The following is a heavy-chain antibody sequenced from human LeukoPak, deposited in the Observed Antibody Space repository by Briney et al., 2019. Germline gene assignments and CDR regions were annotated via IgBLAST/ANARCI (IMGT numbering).Heavy chain of an antibody. Sequence: GGSLRLSCAASGFAVSSNYMSWVRQAPGKGLEWVSVIYSGGSTYYADSVKGRFTISRDNSKNTLYLQMNSLRAEDTAVYYCARKTGTTGEAFDYWGQGTQVTVSS. CDR3: ARKTGTTGEAFDY. J-gene: IGHJ4*02. D-gene: IGHD1-1*01. CDR2: IYSGGST. CDR1: GFAVSSNY. V-gene: IGHV3-53*01.